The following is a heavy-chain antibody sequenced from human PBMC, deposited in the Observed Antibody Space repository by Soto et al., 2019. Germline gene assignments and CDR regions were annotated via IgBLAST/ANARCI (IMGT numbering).Heavy chain of an antibody. CDR2: IYYSGST. V-gene: IGHV4-31*03. J-gene: IGHJ4*02. Sequence: SETLSLTCTVSCGSISSGGYYWSWIRQHPGKGLEWIGYIYYSGSTYYNPSLKSRVTISVDTSKNQFSLKLSSVTAADTAVYYCARGTVLRYFDWLPFDYWGQGTLVTVSS. CDR1: CGSISSGGYY. CDR3: ARGTVLRYFDWLPFDY. D-gene: IGHD3-9*01.